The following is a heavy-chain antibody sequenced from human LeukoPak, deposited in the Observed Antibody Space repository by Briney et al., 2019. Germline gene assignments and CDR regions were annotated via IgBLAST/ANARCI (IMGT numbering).Heavy chain of an antibody. CDR3: PRGFDFWSGQPMDV. CDR2: IYYSGST. V-gene: IGHV4-59*01. Sequence: SETLSLTCTVSGGSISSYYWSWIRQPPGKGLEWIGYIYYSGSTNYNPSLKSRVTISVDTSKNQFSLKLSSVTAADTAVYYCPRGFDFWSGQPMDVWGQGTTVTVSS. CDR1: GGSISSYY. J-gene: IGHJ6*02. D-gene: IGHD3-3*01.